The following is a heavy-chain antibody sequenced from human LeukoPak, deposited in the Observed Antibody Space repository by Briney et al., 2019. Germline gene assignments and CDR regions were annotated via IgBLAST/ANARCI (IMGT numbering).Heavy chain of an antibody. CDR1: GFNFRDYA. CDR2: ISGSGGST. V-gene: IGHV3-23*01. J-gene: IGHJ4*02. CDR3: AKSQANPYYDFWSGYSPSGDYFDY. D-gene: IGHD3-3*01. Sequence: PGGSLRLSCTASGFNFRDYAMSWVRQAPGKGLEWVSAISGSGGSTYYADSVKGRFTISRDNSKNTLYLQMNSLRAEDTAVYYCAKSQANPYYDFWSGYSPSGDYFDYWGQGTLVTVSS.